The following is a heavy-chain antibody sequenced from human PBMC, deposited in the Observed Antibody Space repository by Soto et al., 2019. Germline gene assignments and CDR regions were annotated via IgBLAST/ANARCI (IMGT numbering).Heavy chain of an antibody. J-gene: IGHJ4*02. CDR2: IHYGGNA. CDR3: ARVNVTLDL. V-gene: IGHV4-39*01. Sequence: SETLSLTCTVSGGSINTYNLFWAWVRQPPGKGLEWIASIHYGGNAYYSPSLTTRAIISRDTSKNRVSLELRSVTAADTAVYYCARVNVTLDLWGLGTLVTSPQ. D-gene: IGHD2-21*02. CDR1: GGSINTYNLF.